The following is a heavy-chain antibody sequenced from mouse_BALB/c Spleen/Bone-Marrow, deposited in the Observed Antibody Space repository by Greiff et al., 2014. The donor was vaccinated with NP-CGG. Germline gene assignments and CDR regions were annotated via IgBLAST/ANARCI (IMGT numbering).Heavy chain of an antibody. CDR3: ASSFITTAYYFDY. D-gene: IGHD1-2*01. Sequence: EVNLVESGPELVKPGASVKISCKASGYSFTGYFMNWVMQSHGKSLEWIGRINPYNGDTFYNQKFKGKATLTVDKSSSTAHMELRSLASEDSAVYYCASSFITTAYYFDYWGQDTTLTVSS. CDR1: GYSFTGYF. J-gene: IGHJ2*01. CDR2: INPYNGDT. V-gene: IGHV1-20*02.